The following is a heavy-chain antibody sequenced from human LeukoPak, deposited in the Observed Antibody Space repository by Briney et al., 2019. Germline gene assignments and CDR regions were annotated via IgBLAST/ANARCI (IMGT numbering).Heavy chain of an antibody. D-gene: IGHD4-17*01. Sequence: SETLSLTCTVSGGSISSYYWSWIRQPPGKGLEWIGYISYSGYTNYNPSLKSRVAMSVDTSKNQISLKLNSVTAADTAVYYCARGGDYGDYGGYFDLWGRGTLVTVSS. CDR1: GGSISSYY. CDR3: ARGGDYGDYGGYFDL. V-gene: IGHV4-59*08. J-gene: IGHJ2*01. CDR2: ISYSGYT.